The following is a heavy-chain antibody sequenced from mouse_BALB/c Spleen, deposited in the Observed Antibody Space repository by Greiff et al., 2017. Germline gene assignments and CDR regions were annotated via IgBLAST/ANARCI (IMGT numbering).Heavy chain of an antibody. CDR1: GYTFTSYW. CDR2: INPSNGGT. D-gene: IGHD2-14*01. V-gene: IGHV1S16*01. CDR3: TIGDYRYPIAY. Sequence: QVQLQQPGAELVKPGASVKLSCKASGYTFTSYWMHWVELRPGQGFEWIGEINPSNGGTNYNEKFKRKATLTVDKSSSPAYMQLSSLTSEDSAVYYCTIGDYRYPIAYWGQGTLVTVSA. J-gene: IGHJ3*01.